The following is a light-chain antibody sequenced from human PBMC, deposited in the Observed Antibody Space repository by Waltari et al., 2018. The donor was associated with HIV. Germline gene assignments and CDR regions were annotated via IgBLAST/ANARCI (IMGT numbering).Light chain of an antibody. CDR2: RNN. CDR3: SAWDVGLNGWV. V-gene: IGLV1-44*01. J-gene: IGLJ3*02. Sequence: HFVLTQPPSASGTPGQRVTISCSGGSPNIGSNSGNWYPLVPGTAPKVLIYRNNPRPSGVPYRFPSSRSGSSTSLAMSGLQCEDEADYYCSAWDVGLNGWVFGGGTKLTGL. CDR1: SPNIGSNS.